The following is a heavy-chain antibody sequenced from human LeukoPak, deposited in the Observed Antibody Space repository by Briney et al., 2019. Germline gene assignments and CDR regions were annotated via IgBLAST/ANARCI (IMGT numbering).Heavy chain of an antibody. V-gene: IGHV5-51*01. Sequence: GESLKISCKGSGYSFTSYWIGWVRQMPGKGLEWMGIIYPGDSDTRYSPSFQGQVTISADKSISTAYLQWSSLKASDTAMYYCARRITIFGVVSTYYFDYWGQGTLITVSS. D-gene: IGHD3-3*01. CDR1: GYSFTSYW. J-gene: IGHJ4*02. CDR2: IYPGDSDT. CDR3: ARRITIFGVVSTYYFDY.